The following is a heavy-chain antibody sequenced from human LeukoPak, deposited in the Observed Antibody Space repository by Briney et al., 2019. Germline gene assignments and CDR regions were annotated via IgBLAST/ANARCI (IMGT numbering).Heavy chain of an antibody. V-gene: IGHV1-2*06. Sequence: ASVKVSCKASGYTFTGYFMHWVRQAPGQGLEWMGRINPNSGDTNHAQRFQGRVTMTRDTSISTAYMELSRLRSDDTAVYYCAGSLTTVTADYWGQGTLVTVSS. CDR1: GYTFTGYF. J-gene: IGHJ4*02. CDR2: INPNSGDT. D-gene: IGHD4-17*01. CDR3: AGSLTTVTADY.